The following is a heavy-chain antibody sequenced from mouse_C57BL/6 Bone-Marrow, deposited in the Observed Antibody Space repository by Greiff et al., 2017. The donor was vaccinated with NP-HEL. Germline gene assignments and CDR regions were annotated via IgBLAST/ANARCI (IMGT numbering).Heavy chain of an antibody. CDR2: ILPGSGST. D-gene: IGHD1-1*01. V-gene: IGHV1-9*01. Sequence: VQLQQSGAELMKPGASVKLSCKATGYTFTGYWIEWVKQRPGHGLEWIGEILPGSGSTNYNEKFKGKATFTADTTSNTAYMQLSSLTTADSAIYSCARGGSDGSSVGYWYFDVWGTGTTVTVSS. J-gene: IGHJ1*03. CDR3: ARGGSDGSSVGYWYFDV. CDR1: GYTFTGYW.